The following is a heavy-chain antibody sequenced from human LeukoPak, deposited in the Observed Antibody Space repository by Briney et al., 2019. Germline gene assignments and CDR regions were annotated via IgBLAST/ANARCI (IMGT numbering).Heavy chain of an antibody. CDR3: ARDPATITMIVSPPDY. V-gene: IGHV3-7*03. D-gene: IGHD3-22*01. CDR1: GFTFSSYW. Sequence: GGSLRLSCAASGFTFSSYWMTWVRQAPGKGLEWVANIKQDGSEKFYVDSVKGRFTISRDNAKNSLYLQMNSLRAEDTAVYYCARDPATITMIVSPPDYWGQGTLVTVSS. CDR2: IKQDGSEK. J-gene: IGHJ4*02.